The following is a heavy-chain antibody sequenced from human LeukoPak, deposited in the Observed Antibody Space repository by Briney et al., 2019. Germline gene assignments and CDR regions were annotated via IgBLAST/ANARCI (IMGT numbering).Heavy chain of an antibody. Sequence: GGSLRLSCAASGFTFSSYAMHWVRQAPGKGLEWVAVVSYDGSSKYYADSVKGRFTISRDNSKNTLYLQMNSLRAEDTAVYYCARGSGSGSFLYFDYWGQGTLVTVSS. CDR1: GFTFSSYA. D-gene: IGHD3-10*01. V-gene: IGHV3-30-3*01. J-gene: IGHJ4*02. CDR3: ARGSGSGSFLYFDY. CDR2: VSYDGSSK.